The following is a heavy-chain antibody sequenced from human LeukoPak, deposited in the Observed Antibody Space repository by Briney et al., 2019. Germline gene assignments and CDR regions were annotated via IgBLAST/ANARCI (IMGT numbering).Heavy chain of an antibody. J-gene: IGHJ4*02. V-gene: IGHV3-53*01. Sequence: GGSLRLSCAASGFTVSSNYMSWVRQAPGKGLEWVSVIYSGGSTYYADSVKGRFTISRDNSKNTLYLQMNSLRAEDTAVYYCANRLMTTGFDYWGQGTLVTVSS. CDR1: GFTVSSNY. CDR3: ANRLMTTGFDY. D-gene: IGHD4-17*01. CDR2: IYSGGST.